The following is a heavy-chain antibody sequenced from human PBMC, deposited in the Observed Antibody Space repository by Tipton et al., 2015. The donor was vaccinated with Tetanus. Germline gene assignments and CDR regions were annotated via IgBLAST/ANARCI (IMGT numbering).Heavy chain of an antibody. Sequence: LRLSCTIYGGSFSGYYWSWIRQLPGRGLEWIGEIHPSGSTNYNSSLKSRVTLSQDTSKNQFSLKLTSVTAADTAVFYCARGSRYYFDSWGQGTLVTVSS. V-gene: IGHV4-34*09. CDR1: GGSFSGYY. CDR3: ARGSRYYFDS. CDR2: IHPSGST. J-gene: IGHJ4*02.